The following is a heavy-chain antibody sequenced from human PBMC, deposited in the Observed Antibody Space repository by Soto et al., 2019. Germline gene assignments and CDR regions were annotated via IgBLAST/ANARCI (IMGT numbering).Heavy chain of an antibody. CDR3: AGHSSGVPGYYYGMDV. CDR1: GGPFSSYA. Sequence: QVQLVQSGAEVKKPGSSVKVSCKASGGPFSSYAISWVRQAPGQGLEWMGGFIPIFGTASYALNFQGRVTITADESTSTAHTELSSLRSEDTALYYCAGHSSGVPGYYYGMDVWGQGTTVTVTS. V-gene: IGHV1-69*12. CDR2: FIPIFGTA. J-gene: IGHJ6*02. D-gene: IGHD3-22*01.